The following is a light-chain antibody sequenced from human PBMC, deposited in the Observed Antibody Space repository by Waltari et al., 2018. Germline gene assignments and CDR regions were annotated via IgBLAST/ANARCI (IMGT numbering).Light chain of an antibody. V-gene: IGLV2-23*03. Sequence: QSALTQPASVSGSPEQSIHIPCPGTSSDVGSYNLVSCYQQHPGKAHKLMIYEGSKRPSGISSRFSGSKSGNTASLTISGLQAEDEADYYCSSYAGSTTFVIFGGGTKLTVL. CDR1: SSDVGSYNL. J-gene: IGLJ2*01. CDR3: SSYAGSTTFVI. CDR2: EGS.